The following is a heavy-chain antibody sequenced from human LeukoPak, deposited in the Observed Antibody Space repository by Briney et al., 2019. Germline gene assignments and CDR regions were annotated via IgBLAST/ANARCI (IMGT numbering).Heavy chain of an antibody. D-gene: IGHD1-14*01. CDR1: GFTVITND. CDR2: LYSDGNT. J-gene: IGHJ4*02. V-gene: IGHV3-53*01. CDR3: ARGVEPLAANTLAY. Sequence: GGSLRLSCAASGFTVITNDMTWVRQAPGKGLDWVSVLYSDGNTKYADSVQGRFTISRDNSKNTLYLEMNSLSPDDTAVYCCARGVEPLAANTLAYWGQGTLVTVSS.